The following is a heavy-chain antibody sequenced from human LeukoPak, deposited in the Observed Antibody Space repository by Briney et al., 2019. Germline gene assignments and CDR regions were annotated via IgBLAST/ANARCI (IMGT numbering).Heavy chain of an antibody. V-gene: IGHV4-34*01. Sequence: SETLSLTCAVYGGSFSGYYWSWIRQPPGKGLAWIGEINHSGSTNYNPSLKSRVTISVDTSKNQFSLKLSSVTAADTAVYYCARAPEYDFWSGRKGWFDPWGQGTLVTVSS. CDR3: ARAPEYDFWSGRKGWFDP. CDR2: INHSGST. J-gene: IGHJ5*02. CDR1: GGSFSGYY. D-gene: IGHD3-3*01.